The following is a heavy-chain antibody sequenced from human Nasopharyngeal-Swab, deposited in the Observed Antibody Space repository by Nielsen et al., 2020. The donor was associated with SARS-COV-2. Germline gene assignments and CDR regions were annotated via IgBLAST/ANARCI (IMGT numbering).Heavy chain of an antibody. V-gene: IGHV4-34*01. J-gene: IGHJ4*02. CDR3: ARVVLGIWFGESLPDY. CDR1: GGSFSGYY. D-gene: IGHD3-10*01. Sequence: SETLSLTCAVYGGSFSGYYWSWIRQPPGKGLEWIGEINHSGSTNYNPSLKSRVTVSVDTSKNQFSLKLSSVTAADTAVYYCARVVLGIWFGESLPDYWGQGTLVTVFS. CDR2: INHSGST.